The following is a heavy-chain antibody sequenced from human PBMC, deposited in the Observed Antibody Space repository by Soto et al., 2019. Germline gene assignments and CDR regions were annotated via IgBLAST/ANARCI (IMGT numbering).Heavy chain of an antibody. CDR2: IYPGDSDT. Sequence: PGESLKISCKGSGYSFTSYWIGWVRQMPGKGLEWMGIIYPGDSDTRYSPSFQGQVTISADKSISTAYLQWSSLKVSDTAMYYCARSDTIFGVAHYYYGMDVWGRGTTVTVSS. CDR3: ARSDTIFGVAHYYYGMDV. V-gene: IGHV5-51*01. D-gene: IGHD3-3*01. J-gene: IGHJ6*02. CDR1: GYSFTSYW.